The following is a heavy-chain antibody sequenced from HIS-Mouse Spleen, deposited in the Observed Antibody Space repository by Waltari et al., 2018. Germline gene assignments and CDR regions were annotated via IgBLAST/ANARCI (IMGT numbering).Heavy chain of an antibody. V-gene: IGHV1-69*09. CDR3: ASTQGATDAFDI. CDR2: ISPILGIA. Sequence: QVQLVQSGAEVKKPGSSVKVSCKASGGTFSSYAISWVRQAPGQGLEGMGRISPILGIANYAQKFQGRVTITADKSTSTAYMELSSVRSEDTAVYYCASTQGATDAFDIWGQGTMVTVSS. D-gene: IGHD1-26*01. CDR1: GGTFSSYA. J-gene: IGHJ3*02.